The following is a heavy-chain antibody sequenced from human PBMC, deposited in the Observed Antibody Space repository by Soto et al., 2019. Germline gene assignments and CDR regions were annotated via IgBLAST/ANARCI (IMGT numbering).Heavy chain of an antibody. CDR1: GYTFTIYY. V-gene: IGHV1-46*01. CDR3: ARSRTVVVVASGYYYGMDV. CDR2: INPSGGST. D-gene: IGHD2-15*01. Sequence: ASVKVSCKASGYTFTIYYMHWVRQAPGQGLEWMGIINPSGGSTSYAQKFQGRVTMTRDTSTSTVYMELSSLRSEDTAVYYCARSRTVVVVASGYYYGMDVWGQGTTVTVSS. J-gene: IGHJ6*02.